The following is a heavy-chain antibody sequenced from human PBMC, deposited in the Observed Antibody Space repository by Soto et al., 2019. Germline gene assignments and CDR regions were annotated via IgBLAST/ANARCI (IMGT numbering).Heavy chain of an antibody. D-gene: IGHD3-22*01. Sequence: QVQLQESGPGLVKPSQTLSLTCTVSGGSISSGGYYWSWIRQHPGKGLEWIGYIYYSGSTYYNPSLKSRVTISVDTSKNQFSLKLSSVTAADTAVYYCARAYYYDSSGYSAYYYYYGMDVWGQGTKVTVSS. CDR3: ARAYYYDSSGYSAYYYYYGMDV. CDR1: GGSISSGGYY. CDR2: IYYSGST. J-gene: IGHJ6*02. V-gene: IGHV4-31*03.